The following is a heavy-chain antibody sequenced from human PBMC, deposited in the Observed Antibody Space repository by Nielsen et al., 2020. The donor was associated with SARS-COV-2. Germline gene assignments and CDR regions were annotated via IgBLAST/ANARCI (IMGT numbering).Heavy chain of an antibody. V-gene: IGHV3-33*06. J-gene: IGHJ4*02. CDR1: GFTFSSYG. D-gene: IGHD3-22*01. Sequence: GGSLRLSCAASGFTFSSYGMHWVRQAPGKGLEWVAVIWYDGSNKYYADSVKGRFTISRDNSKNTLYLQMNSLRAEDTAVYYCAKDYYHSSGYYYVSSRFDYWGQGTLVTVSS. CDR3: AKDYYHSSGYYYVSSRFDY. CDR2: IWYDGSNK.